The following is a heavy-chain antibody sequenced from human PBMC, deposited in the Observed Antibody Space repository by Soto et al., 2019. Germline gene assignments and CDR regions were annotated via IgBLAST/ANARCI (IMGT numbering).Heavy chain of an antibody. V-gene: IGHV4-39*01. CDR1: GGSISSSSYY. J-gene: IGHJ3*02. CDR3: ARHDLSDTAMVLLAFDI. Sequence: SETLSLTCTVSGGSISSSSYYWGWIRQPPGKGLEWIGSIYYSGSTYYNPSLKSRVTISVDTSKNQFSLKLSSVTAADTAVYYCARHDLSDTAMVLLAFDIWGQGTMVTVSS. CDR2: IYYSGST. D-gene: IGHD5-18*01.